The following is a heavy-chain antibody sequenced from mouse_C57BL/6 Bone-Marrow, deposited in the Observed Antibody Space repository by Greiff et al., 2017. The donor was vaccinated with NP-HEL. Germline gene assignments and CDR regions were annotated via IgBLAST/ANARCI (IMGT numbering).Heavy chain of an antibody. Sequence: QVQLQQPGAELVRPGASVTLSCKASGYTFTDYEMHWVKQTPVHGLEWIGAIDPETGGTAYNQKVKGKAILTADKSSSTAYMELRSLTSEDSAVYYCPYSNYVWFAYWGQGTLVTVSA. CDR1: GYTFTDYE. CDR2: IDPETGGT. D-gene: IGHD2-5*01. J-gene: IGHJ3*01. CDR3: PYSNYVWFAY. V-gene: IGHV1-15*01.